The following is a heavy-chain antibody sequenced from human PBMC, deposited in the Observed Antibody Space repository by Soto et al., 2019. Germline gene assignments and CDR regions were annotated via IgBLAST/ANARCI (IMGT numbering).Heavy chain of an antibody. D-gene: IGHD2-15*01. V-gene: IGHV1-3*01. CDR3: ARDSDIVVVVAATRYWFDP. CDR2: INAGNGNT. Sequence: GASVKVSCKASGYTFTSYAMHWVRQAPGQRLEWMGWINAGNGNTKYSQKFQGRVTITRDTSASTAYMELSSLRSEDTAVYYCARDSDIVVVVAATRYWFDPWGQGTLVTVSS. CDR1: GYTFTSYA. J-gene: IGHJ5*02.